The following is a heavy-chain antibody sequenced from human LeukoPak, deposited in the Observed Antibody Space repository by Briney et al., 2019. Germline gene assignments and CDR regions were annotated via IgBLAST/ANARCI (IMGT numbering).Heavy chain of an antibody. CDR2: IYPGDSDT. CDR1: GYSFANYW. J-gene: IGHJ3*02. CDR3: ARHGRGSRSPNAFDI. V-gene: IGHV5-51*01. D-gene: IGHD3-10*01. Sequence: PGESLKISCKGSGYSFANYWIAWVRQMSGKGLECMGIIYPGDSDTRYSTSFQGQVTISADRSISTAYLQWSSLKASDTAMYYCARHGRGSRSPNAFDIWGQGTMVTVSS.